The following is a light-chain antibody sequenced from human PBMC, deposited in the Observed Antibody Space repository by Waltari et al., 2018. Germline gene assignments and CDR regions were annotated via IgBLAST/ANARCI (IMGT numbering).Light chain of an antibody. CDR1: DLWDKN. V-gene: IGLV3-1*01. Sequence: SFDLTQPPSVSVSPGQTFSIACSSGDDLWDKNVCWYQQRPGQSPILVMFLDSVRPSGIPGRFSGSKSGNTATLTISETQPVDEAEYYCQAWDTITVVFGGGTKVTVL. J-gene: IGLJ2*01. CDR2: LDS. CDR3: QAWDTITVV.